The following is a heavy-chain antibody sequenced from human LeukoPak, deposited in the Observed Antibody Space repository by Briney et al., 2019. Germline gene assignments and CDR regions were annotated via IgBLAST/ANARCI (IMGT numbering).Heavy chain of an antibody. CDR2: ILPILGPA. J-gene: IGHJ4*02. Sequence: SVKVSCKASGGSFSSSTLSWVRQAPGQGPEWMGGILPILGPATYAQKFQGRVTITTDESTNTAYMELRSLRSDDTAVFYCATGVRAIPIYYWGQGTLVTVSS. CDR3: ATGVRAIPIYY. D-gene: IGHD2-21*01. V-gene: IGHV1-69*16. CDR1: GGSFSSST.